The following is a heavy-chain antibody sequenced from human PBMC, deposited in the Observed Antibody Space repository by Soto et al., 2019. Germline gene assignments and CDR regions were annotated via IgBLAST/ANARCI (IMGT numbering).Heavy chain of an antibody. J-gene: IGHJ6*03. V-gene: IGHV4-34*01. CDR1: GGSFSGYY. Sequence: SETLSLTCAVYGGSFSGYYWSWIRQPPGKGLEWIGEINHSGSTNYNPSLKSRVTISVDTSKNQFSLKLSSVTAADTAVYYCARGLCSSTNCRDYYMDVWGKGTTVTVSS. D-gene: IGHD2-2*01. CDR2: INHSGST. CDR3: ARGLCSSTNCRDYYMDV.